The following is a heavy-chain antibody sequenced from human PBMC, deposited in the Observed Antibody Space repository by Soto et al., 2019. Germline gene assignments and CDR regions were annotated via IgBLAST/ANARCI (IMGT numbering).Heavy chain of an antibody. Sequence: QITLKESGPTLVKPTQTLTLTCTFSGFSLSTRGVAVGWFRQPPGKALEWLALIYWDEDKWYSPSLNSRLTITDDTSQNQVVPTITNMDPVDTATYYCAHRPRGYPYYFDYWGQGTLVTVSS. CDR1: GFSLSTRGVA. J-gene: IGHJ4*02. CDR2: IYWDEDK. V-gene: IGHV2-5*02. D-gene: IGHD5-12*01. CDR3: AHRPRGYPYYFDY.